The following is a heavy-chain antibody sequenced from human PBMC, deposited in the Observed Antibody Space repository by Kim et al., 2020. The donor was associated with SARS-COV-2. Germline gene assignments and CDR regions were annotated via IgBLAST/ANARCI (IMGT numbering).Heavy chain of an antibody. CDR2: RS. V-gene: IGHV1-46*01. D-gene: IGHD2-2*01. J-gene: IGHJ4*02. Sequence: RSSSAQDLQGRITVTRDTYTSTVYMELSSLKFEDTAVYYCARDLGNQLPDYWGQGTLVTVSS. CDR3: ARDLGNQLPDY.